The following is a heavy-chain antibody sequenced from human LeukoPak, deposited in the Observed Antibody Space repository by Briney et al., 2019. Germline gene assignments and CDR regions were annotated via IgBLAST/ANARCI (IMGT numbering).Heavy chain of an antibody. J-gene: IGHJ4*02. CDR1: GFTVSSNY. D-gene: IGHD4-17*01. CDR2: IYSGGST. Sequence: GGSLRLSCAASGFTVSSNYMSWVRPAPGKGLEWVSVIYSGGSTYYADSVKGRFTISRDNSKNTLYLQVNSLRAEDTAVFYCARDDGGYGNDYWGQGTLVTVSS. V-gene: IGHV3-66*01. CDR3: ARDDGGYGNDY.